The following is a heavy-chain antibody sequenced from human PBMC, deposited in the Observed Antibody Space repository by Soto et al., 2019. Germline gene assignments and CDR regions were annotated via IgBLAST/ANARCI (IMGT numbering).Heavy chain of an antibody. Sequence: QVQLVQFGGEVKKPGASVTVSCKASGYSFTTYGITWVRQAPGQGLEWMGWISAYNGKTNYAQKLQGRVTMTIDTSTSTAYMELRSLRADDTAVYYCARHDYADLCHFDYWGQGTLVTVSS. D-gene: IGHD4-17*01. V-gene: IGHV1-18*04. CDR2: ISAYNGKT. J-gene: IGHJ4*02. CDR3: ARHDYADLCHFDY. CDR1: GYSFTTYG.